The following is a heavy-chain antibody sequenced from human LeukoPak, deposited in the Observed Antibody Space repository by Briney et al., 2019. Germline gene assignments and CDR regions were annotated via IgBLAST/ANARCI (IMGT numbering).Heavy chain of an antibody. CDR2: ISAYNGNT. J-gene: IGHJ3*02. CDR1: GYTFTSYA. Sequence: ASVKVSCKASGYTFTSYAMHWVRQAPGQGLEWMGWISAYNGNTNYAQKLQGRVTMTTDTSTSTAYMELRSLRSDDTAVYYCARTYDFGRGPPGDAFDNWGQGTPVIVSS. D-gene: IGHD3-3*01. V-gene: IGHV1-18*01. CDR3: ARTYDFGRGPPGDAFDN.